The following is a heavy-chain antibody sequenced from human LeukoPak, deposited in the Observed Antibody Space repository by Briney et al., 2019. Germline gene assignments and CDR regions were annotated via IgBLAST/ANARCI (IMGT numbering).Heavy chain of an antibody. D-gene: IGHD1-1*01. CDR3: AREKWNHFDY. CDR1: SGSIGSGDYS. CDR2: IYYGGST. V-gene: IGHV4-30-2*01. J-gene: IGHJ4*02. Sequence: SQTLSLTCAVSSGSIGSGDYSWSWIRQPPGKCLEWIAYIYYGGSTYYNPSLMSRITTSIDKSKNQISLKLSSVTAADTAVYYCAREKWNHFDYWGQGTLVTVSS.